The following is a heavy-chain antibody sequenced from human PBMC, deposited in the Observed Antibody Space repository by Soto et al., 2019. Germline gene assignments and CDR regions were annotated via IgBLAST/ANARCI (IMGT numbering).Heavy chain of an antibody. D-gene: IGHD3-10*01. J-gene: IGHJ5*02. Sequence: PSETLSLTCTVSGGSISSYYWSWIRRPAGKGLEWIGRIYTSGSTNYNPSLKSRVAMSVDTSKNQFSLKLSSVTAADTAVYYCARDRPGDYAIWFDPWGQGTLVTVSS. CDR2: IYTSGST. V-gene: IGHV4-4*07. CDR3: ARDRPGDYAIWFDP. CDR1: GGSISSYY.